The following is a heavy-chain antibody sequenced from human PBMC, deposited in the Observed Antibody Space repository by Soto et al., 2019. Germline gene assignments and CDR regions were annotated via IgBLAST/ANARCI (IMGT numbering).Heavy chain of an antibody. CDR3: ASDIVVVVAATRDENWFDP. CDR1: GFTFSSYW. J-gene: IGHJ5*02. Sequence: GGSLRLSCAASGFTFSSYWMSWVRQAPGKGLEWVANIKQDGSEKYYVDSVKGRFTISRDNSKNTLYLQMNSLRAEDTAVYYCASDIVVVVAATRDENWFDPWGQGTLVTVSS. V-gene: IGHV3-7*03. D-gene: IGHD2-15*01. CDR2: IKQDGSEK.